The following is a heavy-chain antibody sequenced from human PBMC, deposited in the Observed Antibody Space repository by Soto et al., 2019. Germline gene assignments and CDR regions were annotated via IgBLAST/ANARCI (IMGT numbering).Heavy chain of an antibody. Sequence: QVQLVQSGAEVKKPGASVKVSCKASGYTFTGYYMHWVRQAPGQGLEWMGWINPNSGGTNYAQKFQGWVTMTRDTSVSAAYMELSRLRSDDTAVYYCARARKVGAPLYLYNCCQGNLVTVAS. CDR3: ARARKVGAPLYLYN. V-gene: IGHV1-2*04. CDR1: GYTFTGYY. CDR2: INPNSGGT. J-gene: IGHJ4*02. D-gene: IGHD1-26*01.